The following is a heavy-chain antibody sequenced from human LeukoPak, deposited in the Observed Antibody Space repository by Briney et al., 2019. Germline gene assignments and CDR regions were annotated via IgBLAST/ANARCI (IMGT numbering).Heavy chain of an antibody. J-gene: IGHJ4*02. V-gene: IGHV3-23*01. CDR1: GFIFSSYG. Sequence: GGTLRLSCAASGFIFSSYGMSWVRQAPGKGLEWVSGIRGSGDSTTYADSVKGRFTVSRDNSKNTLYLQMSSLRAEDTAVYYCANSGAGRFDYWGQGTLVTVSS. CDR3: ANSGAGRFDY. D-gene: IGHD3-10*01. CDR2: IRGSGDST.